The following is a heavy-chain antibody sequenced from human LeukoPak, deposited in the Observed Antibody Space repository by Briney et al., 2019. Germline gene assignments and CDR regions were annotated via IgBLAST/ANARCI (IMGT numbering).Heavy chain of an antibody. CDR3: ARDRANGFDR. CDR1: GFTFSNYG. CDR2: ISSDGSNK. Sequence: GGSLRLSCAASGFTFSNYGFHWARRAPGKGLEWVAVISSDGSNKFYADSVKGRFTISSDNSKNTLYLQMNSLTAEDTAIYYCARDRANGFDRWGQGTLVSVSS. D-gene: IGHD1-1*01. V-gene: IGHV3-30-3*01. J-gene: IGHJ5*02.